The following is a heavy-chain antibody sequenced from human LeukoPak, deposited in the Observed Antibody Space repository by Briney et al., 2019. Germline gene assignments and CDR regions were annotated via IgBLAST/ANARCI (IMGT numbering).Heavy chain of an antibody. D-gene: IGHD1-26*01. CDR1: GYTLTELS. CDR3: VTYLATANWFDP. CDR2: FDPEDGET. V-gene: IGHV1-24*01. Sequence: GASVKVSCKVSGYTLTELSMHWVRQAPGKGLEWMGGFDPEDGETIYAQKFQGRVTMTEDTSTDTAYMELSSLRSEDTAVYYCVTYLATANWFDPWGQGTLVTVSS. J-gene: IGHJ5*02.